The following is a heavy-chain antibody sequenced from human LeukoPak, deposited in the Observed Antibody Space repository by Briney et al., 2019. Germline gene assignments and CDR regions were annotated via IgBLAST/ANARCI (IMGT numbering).Heavy chain of an antibody. CDR1: GFTFSSYA. CDR2: ISYDGNSK. D-gene: IGHD3-22*01. V-gene: IGHV3-30*04. Sequence: GRSLRLSCAASGFTFSSYAMHWVRQAPGKGLEWVAVISYDGNSKYYADSVKGRFTISRDSSKNTLYLQMNSLRAEDTAIYYCAKSISSRRWYYYDSSGYTLDYWGQGTLVTVSS. CDR3: AKSISSRRWYYYDSSGYTLDY. J-gene: IGHJ4*02.